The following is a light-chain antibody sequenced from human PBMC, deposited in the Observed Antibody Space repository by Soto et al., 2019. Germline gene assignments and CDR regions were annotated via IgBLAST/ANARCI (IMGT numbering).Light chain of an antibody. J-gene: IGLJ2*01. CDR1: SSNIGSSY. CDR2: KNN. V-gene: IGLV1-47*01. CDR3: AAWDDSLRGLV. Sequence: QSVLTQPPSASGTPGQRVTISCSGSSSNIGSSYVSWYQHLPGTAPKVLIYKNNQRPSGVPDRFSGSKSGTLASLAISGLRSDDEADYYCAAWDDSLRGLVFGGGTKVTVL.